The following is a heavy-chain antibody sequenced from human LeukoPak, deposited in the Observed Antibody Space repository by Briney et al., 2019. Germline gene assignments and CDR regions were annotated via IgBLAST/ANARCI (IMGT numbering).Heavy chain of an antibody. Sequence: GGSLRLPCAASGFTFSTSWMTWVRQSPGKGLEWVANIEPHGSETYYVDPVKGRFTISRDNSKNTLYLQMNSLRADDTAVYYCAKDSRGSYYGVLDCWGQGTLVTVSS. D-gene: IGHD1-26*01. V-gene: IGHV3-7*03. CDR1: GFTFSTSW. CDR3: AKDSRGSYYGVLDC. CDR2: IEPHGSET. J-gene: IGHJ4*02.